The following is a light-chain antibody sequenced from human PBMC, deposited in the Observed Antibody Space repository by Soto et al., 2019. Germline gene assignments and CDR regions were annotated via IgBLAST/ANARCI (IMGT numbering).Light chain of an antibody. CDR2: EVS. J-gene: IGLJ1*01. Sequence: QSVLTQPASVSGSPGQSITISCTGTSSDVGGYNYVSWYQQHPGKAPKLMIYEVSNRPSGVPDRFSGSKSGNTASLTISGLQAEDEAEYYCSLYTSDSTYVFGTGTKLTVL. CDR1: SSDVGGYNY. V-gene: IGLV2-14*01. CDR3: SLYTSDSTYV.